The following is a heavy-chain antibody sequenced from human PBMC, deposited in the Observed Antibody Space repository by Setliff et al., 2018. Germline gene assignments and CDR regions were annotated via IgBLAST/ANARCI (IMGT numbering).Heavy chain of an antibody. CDR2: IYYSGST. V-gene: IGHV4-59*08. CDR1: GGSISSYY. J-gene: IGHJ6*03. D-gene: IGHD6-19*01. Sequence: SETLSLTCTVSGGSISSYYWSWIRQPPGKGLEWIGYIYYSGSTNYNPSLKSRVTISVDTSKNQFSLKLSSVTAADTAVYYCARHTKQWLSRGYYYYYYMDVWGKGTTVTASS. CDR3: ARHTKQWLSRGYYYYYYMDV.